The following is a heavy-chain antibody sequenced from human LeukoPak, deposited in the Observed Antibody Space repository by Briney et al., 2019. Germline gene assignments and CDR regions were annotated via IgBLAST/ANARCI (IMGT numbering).Heavy chain of an antibody. Sequence: PGGSLRLSCAASGFTFSSFAMNWVRQAPGKGLEWVSAISASGASTYYADSVKGRFTISRDNSKNTLYLQMNSLRAEDTAVYYCAKGAWIAAAGYWYFDLWAVAPWSLSPQ. V-gene: IGHV3-23*01. CDR2: ISASGAST. J-gene: IGHJ2*01. CDR3: AKGAWIAAAGYWYFDL. D-gene: IGHD6-13*01. CDR1: GFTFSSFA.